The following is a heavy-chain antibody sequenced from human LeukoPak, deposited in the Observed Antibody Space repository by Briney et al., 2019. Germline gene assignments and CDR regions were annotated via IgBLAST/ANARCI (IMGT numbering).Heavy chain of an antibody. CDR1: GFTFSSHW. V-gene: IGHV3-7*01. J-gene: IGHJ4*02. CDR2: IKQDGSET. Sequence: PGGSLRLSCAVSGFTFSSHWMSWVRQAPGKGLEWVANIKQDGSETYYVDSVKGRFTISRDNAKNSLFLHMNSLRAEDTAVYYCARDGEMPTIYFDYWGQGTLVTVSS. CDR3: ARDGEMPTIYFDY. D-gene: IGHD5-24*01.